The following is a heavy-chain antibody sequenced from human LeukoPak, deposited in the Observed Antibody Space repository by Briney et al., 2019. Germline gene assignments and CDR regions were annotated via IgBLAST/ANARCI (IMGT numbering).Heavy chain of an antibody. CDR1: GFTVSSNY. CDR2: IYSGGST. CDR3: AYSNYYYMDV. J-gene: IGHJ6*03. D-gene: IGHD2-21*01. V-gene: IGHV3-66*02. Sequence: SGGSLRLSCAASGFTVSSNYMSWVRQAPGKGVEWVSVIYSGGSTNYADSVKGRFTISRDNSKNTLYLQMNSLRAEDTAVYYCAYSNYYYMDVWGKGTTVTVSS.